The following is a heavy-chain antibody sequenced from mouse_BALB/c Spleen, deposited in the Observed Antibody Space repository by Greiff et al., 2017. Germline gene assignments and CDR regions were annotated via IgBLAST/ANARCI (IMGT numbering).Heavy chain of an antibody. J-gene: IGHJ2*01. Sequence: EVKLMESGPGLVKPSQSLSLTCTVTGYSITSDYAWNWIRQFPGNKLEWMGYISYSGSTSYNPSLKSRISITRDTSKNQFFLQLNSVTTEDTATYYCARRGITTVRYFDYWGQGTTLTVSS. CDR1: GYSITSDYA. CDR3: ARRGITTVRYFDY. V-gene: IGHV3-2*02. D-gene: IGHD1-1*01. CDR2: ISYSGST.